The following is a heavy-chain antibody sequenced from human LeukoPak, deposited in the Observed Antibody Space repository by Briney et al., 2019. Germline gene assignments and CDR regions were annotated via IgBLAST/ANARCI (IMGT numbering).Heavy chain of an antibody. Sequence: GGSLRLSCAASGFTFSSYGIHWVRQAPGKGLEWVAVIWYDGSNKYYADSVKGRFTISRDNSKNTLYLQMNSLRAEDTAVYYCARAPTVVAAFDYWGQGTLVTVSS. V-gene: IGHV3-33*01. CDR1: GFTFSSYG. CDR3: ARAPTVVAAFDY. D-gene: IGHD2-15*01. CDR2: IWYDGSNK. J-gene: IGHJ4*02.